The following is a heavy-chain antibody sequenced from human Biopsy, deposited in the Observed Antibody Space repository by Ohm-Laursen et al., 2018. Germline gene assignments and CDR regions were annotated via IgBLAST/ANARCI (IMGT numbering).Heavy chain of an antibody. Sequence: SLRLSCAASGFTFENYAMNWVRQAPGKGLEWVSGISWNSGSVVYADSVKGRSTISRDNAKNSLYLQMHSLRAEDTAFYYCAKASGYSSGWPIDYWGQGNLVTVSS. CDR2: ISWNSGSV. CDR3: AKASGYSSGWPIDY. CDR1: GFTFENYA. V-gene: IGHV3-9*01. D-gene: IGHD6-19*01. J-gene: IGHJ4*02.